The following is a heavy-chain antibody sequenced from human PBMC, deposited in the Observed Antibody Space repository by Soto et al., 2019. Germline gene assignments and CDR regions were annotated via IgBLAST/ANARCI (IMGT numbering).Heavy chain of an antibody. J-gene: IGHJ6*02. Sequence: QVQLQESGPGLVKPSQTLSLTCTVSGGSISSGDHYWSWIRQPPGKGLEWIGYIYDSGSTYYKSSLKSRVTISLDTSNNQFSLKLSSVTAADTAVYYCARERWSASFSYGLDVWGQGTTVTVSS. D-gene: IGHD1-26*01. CDR3: ARERWSASFSYGLDV. V-gene: IGHV4-30-4*01. CDR2: IYDSGST. CDR1: GGSISSGDHY.